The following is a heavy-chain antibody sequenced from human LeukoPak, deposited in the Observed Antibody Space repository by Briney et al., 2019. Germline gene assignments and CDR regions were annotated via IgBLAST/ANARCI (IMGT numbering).Heavy chain of an antibody. D-gene: IGHD1-7*01. CDR3: AMTDGTEDY. V-gene: IGHV3-7*01. CDR1: GFTFSSSW. CDR2: IKQDGSEK. Sequence: GGSLRLSCAASGFTFSSSWMRWVRQAPGKGLEWVANIKQDGSEKNYVDSVKGRFTISRDNAKNSLYLQMNSLRAEDTAVYYCAMTDGTEDYWGQGTLVTVSS. J-gene: IGHJ4*02.